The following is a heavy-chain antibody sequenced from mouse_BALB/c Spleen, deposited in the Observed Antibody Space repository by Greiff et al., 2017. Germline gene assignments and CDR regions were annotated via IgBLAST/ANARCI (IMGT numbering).Heavy chain of an antibody. CDR1: GYTFTSYW. V-gene: IGHV1-87*01. CDR2: IYPGDGDT. J-gene: IGHJ4*01. D-gene: IGHD2-4*01. Sequence: QVQLKESGAELARPGASVKLSCKASGYTFTSYWMQWVKQRPGQGLEWIGAIYPGDGDTRYTQKFKGKATLTADKSSSTAYMQLSSLASEDSAVYYCARSGDYDGRCYAMDYWGQGTSVTVSS. CDR3: ARSGDYDGRCYAMDY.